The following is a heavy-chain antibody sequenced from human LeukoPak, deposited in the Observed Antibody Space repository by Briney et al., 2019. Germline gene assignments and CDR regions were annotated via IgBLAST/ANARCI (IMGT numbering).Heavy chain of an antibody. Sequence: ESGGSLRLSCAASGFTFSSYAMSWVRQAPGKGLEWVSAISGSGGSTYYADSVKGRFTISRDNSKNTLYLQMNSLRAEDTAVYYCAKDKYSSSWYTGGGEYYFDYWGQGTLVTVSS. CDR3: AKDKYSSSWYTGGGEYYFDY. J-gene: IGHJ4*02. V-gene: IGHV3-23*01. CDR2: ISGSGGST. CDR1: GFTFSSYA. D-gene: IGHD6-13*01.